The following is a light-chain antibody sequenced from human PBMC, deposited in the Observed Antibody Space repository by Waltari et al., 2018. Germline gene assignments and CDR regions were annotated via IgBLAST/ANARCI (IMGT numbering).Light chain of an antibody. CDR2: LGS. CDR3: IQVLQSLPT. Sequence: DIVMTQSPLSLPVTPGEPASISCTSSQSLLHSNGYNYVDWYLQKPGQSPQLLIFLGSTRASGVPDRFSGIGSGTDFTLKISRVEAEDVGVYYCIQVLQSLPTFGQGTKVEIK. CDR1: QSLLHSNGYNY. J-gene: IGKJ1*01. V-gene: IGKV2-28*01.